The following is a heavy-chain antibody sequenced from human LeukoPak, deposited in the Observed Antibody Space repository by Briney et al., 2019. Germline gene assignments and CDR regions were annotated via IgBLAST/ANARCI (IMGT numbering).Heavy chain of an antibody. CDR1: GFTVSSYA. D-gene: IGHD2/OR15-2a*01. CDR2: ISGSGGST. J-gene: IGHJ4*02. CDR3: AKGLASYYGVFDY. Sequence: PGGSLRLSCAASGFTVSSYAMSWVRQAPGKGLEWVSAISGSGGSTYYADSVKGRFTISRDNSKNTLYLQMNSLRAEDTAVYYCAKGLASYYGVFDYWGQGTLVTVSS. V-gene: IGHV3-23*01.